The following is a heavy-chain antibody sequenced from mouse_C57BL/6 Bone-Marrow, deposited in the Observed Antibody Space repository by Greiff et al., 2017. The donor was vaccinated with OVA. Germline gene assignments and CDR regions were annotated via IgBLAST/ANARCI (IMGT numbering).Heavy chain of an antibody. CDR3: AARGGYYPYWYFDV. J-gene: IGHJ1*03. CDR2: INPNNGGT. V-gene: IGHV1-18*01. Sequence: EVQLQQSGPELVKPGASVKIPCKASGYTFTDYNMDWVKQSHGKSLEWIGDINPNNGGTIYNQKFKGKATLTVDKSSSTAYMELRSLTSEDTAVYYGAARGGYYPYWYFDVWGTGTTVTVSS. D-gene: IGHD2-3*01. CDR1: GYTFTDYN.